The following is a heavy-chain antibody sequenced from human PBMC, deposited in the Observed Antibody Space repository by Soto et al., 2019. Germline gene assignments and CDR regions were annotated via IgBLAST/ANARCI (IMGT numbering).Heavy chain of an antibody. J-gene: IGHJ6*03. V-gene: IGHV4-59*01. CDR2: IYYSGST. Sequence: PSETLSLTCTVSGGSISSYYWSWIRQPPGKGLEWIGYIYYSGSTNYNPSLKSRVTISVDTSKNQFSLKLSSVTAADTAVYYCARVGQGGYDPYFSMDVWGKGTTVTV. CDR1: GGSISSYY. D-gene: IGHD5-12*01. CDR3: ARVGQGGYDPYFSMDV.